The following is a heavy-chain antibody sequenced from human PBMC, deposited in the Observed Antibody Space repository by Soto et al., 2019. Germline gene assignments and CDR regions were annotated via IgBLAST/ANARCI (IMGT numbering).Heavy chain of an antibody. V-gene: IGHV3-23*01. D-gene: IGHD6-19*01. Sequence: PGGSLRLSCAASGFTFSYFAMGWVRQAPGKGLEWVSVLSDRGDTTYYTDSVKGRFTISRDNSKTTLYLQMNSLSAEDTAVYYCAKDATRTNGWYHFDYWGQGALVTVSS. CDR3: AKDATRTNGWYHFDY. CDR2: LSDRGDTT. CDR1: GFTFSYFA. J-gene: IGHJ4*02.